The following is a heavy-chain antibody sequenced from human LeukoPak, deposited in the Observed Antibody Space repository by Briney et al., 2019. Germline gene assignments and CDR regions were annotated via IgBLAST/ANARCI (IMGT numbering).Heavy chain of an antibody. V-gene: IGHV1-69*13. Sequence: ASVKVSCKASGGTFSSYAISWVRQAPGQGLEWMGGIIPIVGTANYAQKFQGRVTITADESTSTAYMELSSLRSEDTAVYYCARVLSPYCSGGSCYLGYFDYWGQGTLVTVSS. D-gene: IGHD2-15*01. CDR1: GGTFSSYA. CDR2: IIPIVGTA. CDR3: ARVLSPYCSGGSCYLGYFDY. J-gene: IGHJ4*02.